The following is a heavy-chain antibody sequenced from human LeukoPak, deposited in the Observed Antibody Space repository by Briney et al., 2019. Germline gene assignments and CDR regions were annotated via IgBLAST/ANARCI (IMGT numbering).Heavy chain of an antibody. CDR1: GFTFSSYG. CDR3: AKDFYGSGSSAAFDY. V-gene: IGHV3-30*18. CDR2: ISYDGSNK. D-gene: IGHD3-10*01. Sequence: GGSLRLSCAASGFTFSSYGMHWVRQAPGKGLEWVAVISYDGSNKYYAGSAKGRFTISRDNSKNTLYLQMNSLRAEDTAVYYCAKDFYGSGSSAAFDYWGQGTLVTVSS. J-gene: IGHJ4*02.